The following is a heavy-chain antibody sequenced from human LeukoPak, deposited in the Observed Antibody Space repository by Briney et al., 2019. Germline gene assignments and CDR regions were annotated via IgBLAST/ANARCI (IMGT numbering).Heavy chain of an antibody. CDR1: GVTVSSNY. Sequence: QPGGSLRLSCAASGVTVSSNYMTWVRQALGKGLEWVANIRQDGSEKYYVDSVKGRFTISRDNAKNSLYLQMNSLRAEDTAVYYCARTYGSGSLDYWGQGTLVTVSS. V-gene: IGHV3-7*01. CDR3: ARTYGSGSLDY. CDR2: IRQDGSEK. J-gene: IGHJ4*02. D-gene: IGHD2-15*01.